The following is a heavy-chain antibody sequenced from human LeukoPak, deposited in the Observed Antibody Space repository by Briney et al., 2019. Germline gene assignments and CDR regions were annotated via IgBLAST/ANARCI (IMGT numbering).Heavy chain of an antibody. CDR3: VREGLERRTNFDY. D-gene: IGHD1-1*01. CDR2: ISMNVQTT. Sequence: GGSLRLSCSASGFTFTSHVMHWVRQAPGKGLQYVSGISMNVQTTYYAGSVKGRFTISRDSSKNTVYLRMNSLTAEDTAVYYCVREGLERRTNFDYWGQGTLVSVSS. CDR1: GFTFTSHV. V-gene: IGHV3-64D*06. J-gene: IGHJ4*02.